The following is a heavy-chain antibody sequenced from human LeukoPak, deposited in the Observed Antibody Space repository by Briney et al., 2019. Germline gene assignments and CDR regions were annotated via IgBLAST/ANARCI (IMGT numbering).Heavy chain of an antibody. Sequence: SETLSLTCDVSGDSITSNYWNWIRQPPGKALEWIGYTHYSGSTNYNPSLKSRVTMSVDTSKNQFSLKLSSVTAADTAVYYCARVAGTTPYAFDIWGQGTMVTVSS. D-gene: IGHD1-7*01. V-gene: IGHV4-59*12. CDR1: GDSITSNY. CDR3: ARVAGTTPYAFDI. CDR2: THYSGST. J-gene: IGHJ3*02.